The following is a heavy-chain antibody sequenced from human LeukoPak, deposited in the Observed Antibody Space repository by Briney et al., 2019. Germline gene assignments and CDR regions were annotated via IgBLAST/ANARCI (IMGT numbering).Heavy chain of an antibody. D-gene: IGHD3-22*01. V-gene: IGHV3-33*01. CDR1: GFTFSSYG. CDR3: ARSPMNRYYYDSSGYYPKYYFDY. Sequence: GGSLRLSCAASGFTFSSYGMHWVRQAPGKGLEWVAVIWCDGSNKYYADSVKGRFTISRDNSKNTLYLQMNSLRAEDTAVYYCARSPMNRYYYDSSGYYPKYYFDYWGQGTLVTVSS. CDR2: IWCDGSNK. J-gene: IGHJ4*02.